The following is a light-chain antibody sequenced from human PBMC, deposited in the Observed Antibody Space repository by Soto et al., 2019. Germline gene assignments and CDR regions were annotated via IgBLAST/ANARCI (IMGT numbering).Light chain of an antibody. Sequence: SVLPQPPSASGSPGQSVTISCTGTSSDVGAFDYISWYQQYPGKAPKLIIHEVTKRPSGVPDRFSGSKSGNTASLTVSGLRAEDEADYYCSSYAGTNDIYVFGTGTKVTVL. CDR1: SSDVGAFDY. CDR3: SSYAGTNDIYV. J-gene: IGLJ1*01. CDR2: EVT. V-gene: IGLV2-8*01.